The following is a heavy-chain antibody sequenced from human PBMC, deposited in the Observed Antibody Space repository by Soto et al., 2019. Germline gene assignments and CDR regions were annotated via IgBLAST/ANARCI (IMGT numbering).Heavy chain of an antibody. CDR3: ARVRMAARLGYYYYMDV. Sequence: QVQLVQSGAEVKKPGASVKVSCKASGYTFTSYDINWVRQATGQGLEWMGWMNPNSGNTGYAQKFQGRVTMTRNTSISTAYMDLSSLRYEDTAVYYCARVRMAARLGYYYYMDVWGKGTTVTVSS. V-gene: IGHV1-8*01. CDR1: GYTFTSYD. J-gene: IGHJ6*03. CDR2: MNPNSGNT. D-gene: IGHD3-16*01.